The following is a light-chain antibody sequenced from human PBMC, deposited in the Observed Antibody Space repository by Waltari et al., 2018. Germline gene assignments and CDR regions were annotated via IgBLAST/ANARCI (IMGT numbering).Light chain of an antibody. CDR3: LQYNGAPRT. J-gene: IGKJ1*01. CDR2: KAS. CDR1: QNINTW. V-gene: IGKV1-5*03. Sequence: DIQMTQSPSTLPATVGDRVTITCRASQNINTWLAWHQQKPGRAPKLLIYKASSLESGVPSRFSGSGSGTEFTLTISSLQPDDFATYYCLQYNGAPRTFGQGTKVEVE.